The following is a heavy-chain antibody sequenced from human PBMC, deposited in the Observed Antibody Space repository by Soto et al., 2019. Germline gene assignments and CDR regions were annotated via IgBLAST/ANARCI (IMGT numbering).Heavy chain of an antibody. CDR3: ARQFICEPVGDYGRYFDY. J-gene: IGHJ4*01. V-gene: IGHV4-39*01. CDR1: GGSISQKRYQ. D-gene: IGHD4-17*01. CDR2: IYYSGSP. Sequence: SANPSLTSTVSGGSISQKRYQLGWIRHPPGKGLEWIASIYYSGSPYYNPSLKSRVTISVDTSNKQFSLNLRPVTPEDKDVYYRARQFICEPVGDYGRYFDYWAHGTPVTV.